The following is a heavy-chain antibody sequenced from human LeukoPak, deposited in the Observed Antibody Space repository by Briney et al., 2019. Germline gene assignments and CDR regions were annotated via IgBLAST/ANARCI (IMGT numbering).Heavy chain of an antibody. CDR3: TRLATVTTSYYYYMDV. J-gene: IGHJ6*03. V-gene: IGHV4-39*01. D-gene: IGHD4-17*01. Sequence: PSETLSLTCTVSGGSISSSSYYWGWIRQPPGKGLEWIGSIYYSGSTYYNPSLKSRVTISVDTSKNQFSLKLSSVTAADTAVYYCTRLATVTTSYYYYMDVWGKGTTVTISS. CDR2: IYYSGST. CDR1: GGSISSSSYY.